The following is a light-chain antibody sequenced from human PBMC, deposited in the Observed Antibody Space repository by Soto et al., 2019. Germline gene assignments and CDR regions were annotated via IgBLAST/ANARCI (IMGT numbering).Light chain of an antibody. CDR3: XXXXXSPLT. CDR2: GAS. J-gene: IGKJ4*01. CDR1: QSVSSSY. V-gene: IGKV3-20*01. Sequence: EIVLTQSPGTLSLSPGERXTXSCRASQSVSSSYLAWYQQKPGQAPRLLIYGASSRATGIPDRFSGSGSGTDFTLTISRXXXXXXXXXXXXXXXXSPLTFGGGTKVEIK.